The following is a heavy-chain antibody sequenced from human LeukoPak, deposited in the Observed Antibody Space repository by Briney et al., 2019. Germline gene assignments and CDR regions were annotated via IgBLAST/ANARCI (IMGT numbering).Heavy chain of an antibody. V-gene: IGHV4-59*01. D-gene: IGHD5-24*01. Sequence: SETLSLTCTVSGGSFSTYYWSWIRQPPGKGLEWIGYIYYSGTTNYNPSLKSRVTISVDTSKNQFSLKLRSVTAADTAVYYFARAYNLFALAFDIWGHGTMVTVSS. CDR2: IYYSGTT. CDR1: GGSFSTYY. J-gene: IGHJ3*02. CDR3: ARAYNLFALAFDI.